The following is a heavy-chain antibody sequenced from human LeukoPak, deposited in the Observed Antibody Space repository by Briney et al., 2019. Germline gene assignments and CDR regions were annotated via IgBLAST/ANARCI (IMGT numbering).Heavy chain of an antibody. V-gene: IGHV3-23*01. CDR3: TRGGDSGPGMDY. J-gene: IGHJ4*02. CDR1: GFTFSSYA. D-gene: IGHD5-12*01. CDR2: ISGSGGST. Sequence: GGSLRLSCAASGFTFSSYAMSWVRQAPGRGLEWVSAISGSGGSTYYADSVKGRFTISRDNSKNTLYLQVNSLRAEDTAVYYCTRGGDSGPGMDYWGQGTLVTVSS.